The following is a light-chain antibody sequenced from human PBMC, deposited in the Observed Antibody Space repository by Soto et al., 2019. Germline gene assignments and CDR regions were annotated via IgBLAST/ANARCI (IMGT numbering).Light chain of an antibody. J-gene: IGKJ1*01. Sequence: IVLTQSPATLSVSPGERATLSCWASQTLDSMVAWYQQKSGQAPRLLIYSASASATGVPARFSGSGSGTDFTLTISSLQSEDLGVYYCQQYKDWPTTFGQGTKVEV. CDR1: QTLDSM. V-gene: IGKV3-15*01. CDR3: QQYKDWPTT. CDR2: SAS.